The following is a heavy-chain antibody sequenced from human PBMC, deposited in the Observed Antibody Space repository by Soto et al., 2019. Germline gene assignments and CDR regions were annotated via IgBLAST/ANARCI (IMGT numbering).Heavy chain of an antibody. CDR1: GGTFSSYA. Sequence: WASVKVSCKASGGTFSSYAISWVRQAPGQGLEWMGGIIPIFGTANYAQKFQGRVTITADESTSTAYMELSSLRSEDTAVYYCAGEYGKYYYYYGMDVWGQGTTVTVSS. CDR2: IIPIFGTA. D-gene: IGHD1-26*01. CDR3: AGEYGKYYYYYGMDV. V-gene: IGHV1-69*13. J-gene: IGHJ6*02.